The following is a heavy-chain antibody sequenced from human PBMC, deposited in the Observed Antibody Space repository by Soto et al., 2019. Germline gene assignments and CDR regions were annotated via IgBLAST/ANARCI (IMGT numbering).Heavy chain of an antibody. Sequence: VVSLRVPCRGSEYRIAGYGGSWVRKMPGKGLEWMGRIDPSDSYTNYSPSFQGHVTISADKSISTAYLQWSSLKASDTAMYYCARHDRLHNWFDPWGQGTLVTVS. CDR2: IDPSDSYT. CDR1: EYRIAGYG. CDR3: ARHDRLHNWFDP. V-gene: IGHV5-10-1*01. D-gene: IGHD4-17*01. J-gene: IGHJ5*02.